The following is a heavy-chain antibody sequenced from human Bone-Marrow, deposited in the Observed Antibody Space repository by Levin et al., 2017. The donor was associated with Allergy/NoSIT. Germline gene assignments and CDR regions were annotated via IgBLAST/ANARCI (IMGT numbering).Heavy chain of an antibody. CDR3: ASRSRAVTGTYGLDI. J-gene: IGHJ6*02. CDR1: DFPVKNNY. Sequence: SCAASDFPVKNNYMTWVRQAPGKGLEWVSFIHVVGATHYSDSVKGRFTISRDSSKNTLNLQMNSLRTEDTAVYYCASRSRAVTGTYGLDIWGQGTTVIVSS. D-gene: IGHD2-21*02. V-gene: IGHV3-53*01. CDR2: IHVVGAT.